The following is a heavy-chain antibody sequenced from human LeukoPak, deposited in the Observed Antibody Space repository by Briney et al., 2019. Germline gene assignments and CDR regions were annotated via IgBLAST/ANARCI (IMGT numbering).Heavy chain of an antibody. CDR3: AKATRSGGLDY. V-gene: IGHV3-7*03. D-gene: IGHD3-10*01. CDR1: GFTFSNYW. CDR2: IKQDGSEK. J-gene: IGHJ4*02. Sequence: GSLRLSCEGSGFTFSNYWMTWVRQAPGKGLEWVANIKQDGSEKYYVDSVKGRFTISRDNAKNSLYLQMNSLRAEDTAVYYCAKATRSGGLDYWGQGTLVTVSS.